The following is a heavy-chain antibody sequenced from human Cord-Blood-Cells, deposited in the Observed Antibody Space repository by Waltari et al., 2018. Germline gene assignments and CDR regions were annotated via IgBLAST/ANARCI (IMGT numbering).Heavy chain of an antibody. CDR3: ARDGGVAAAGNHSDY. D-gene: IGHD6-13*01. CDR2: IYSGGST. CDR1: GFTVSSNY. V-gene: IGHV3-53*02. J-gene: IGHJ4*02. Sequence: EVQLVETGGGLIQPGGSLRLSCAASGFTVSSNYMSWVRQASGKGVEWVSVIYSGGSTYYADSVKGRFTISRDNSKNTLYLQMNSLRAEDTAVYYCARDGGVAAAGNHSDYWGQGTLVTVSS.